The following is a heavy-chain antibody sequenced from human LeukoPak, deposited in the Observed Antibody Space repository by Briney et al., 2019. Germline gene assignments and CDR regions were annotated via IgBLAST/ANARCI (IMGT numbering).Heavy chain of an antibody. CDR3: ASLDYSSGRYTADY. Sequence: GGSLRLSCAASGFTFSSYAMHWVRQAPGKGLEWVAVISYDGSNKYYADSVKGRFTISRDNSKNTLYLQMNSLRAEDTAVYYCASLDYSSGRYTADYWGQGTLVTVSS. J-gene: IGHJ4*02. CDR1: GFTFSSYA. V-gene: IGHV3-30-3*01. CDR2: ISYDGSNK. D-gene: IGHD6-19*01.